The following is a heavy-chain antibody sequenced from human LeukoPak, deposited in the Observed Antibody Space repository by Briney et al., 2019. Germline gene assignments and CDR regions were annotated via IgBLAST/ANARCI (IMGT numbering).Heavy chain of an antibody. Sequence: ASVKVPCTASGYTFTGYPMHWVRQAPGQGLEWMGWINPNSGGTNYAQKFQGRVTMTRDTSISTVYMELSSLRSDDTAVYYCARDNDVGGGAFYGMDVWGQGTAVTVSS. D-gene: IGHD3-3*01. CDR1: GYTFTGYP. CDR2: INPNSGGT. J-gene: IGHJ6*02. V-gene: IGHV1-2*02. CDR3: ARDNDVGGGAFYGMDV.